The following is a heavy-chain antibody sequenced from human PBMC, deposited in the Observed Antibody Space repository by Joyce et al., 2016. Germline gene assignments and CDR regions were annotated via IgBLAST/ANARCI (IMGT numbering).Heavy chain of an antibody. D-gene: IGHD2-15*01. Sequence: EVQLVESGGGLVQRGGSLRLSCSASGFTFRNYAMHWVRQAHVKRPKYGSRIDTNGGNTYYADSVKGRFIISRENSKNTLYLQRSLLRIEDTAIYYCVKGPGEIVVGWFASWGQDTLVAVSS. J-gene: IGHJ5*01. V-gene: IGHV3-64D*06. CDR3: VKGPGEIVVGWFAS. CDR1: GFTFRNYA. CDR2: IDTNGGNT.